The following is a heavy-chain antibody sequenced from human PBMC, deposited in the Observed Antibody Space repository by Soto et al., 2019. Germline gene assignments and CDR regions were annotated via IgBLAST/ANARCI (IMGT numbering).Heavy chain of an antibody. Sequence: GGSLRLSCAASGFTFSSYEMNWVRQAPGKGLEWVAVISYDGSNKYYADSVKGRFTISRDNSKNTLYLQMNSLRAEDTAVYYCARDAHDYGDYYKAFDIWGQGTMVTVSS. V-gene: IGHV3-30*04. D-gene: IGHD4-17*01. CDR2: ISYDGSNK. CDR1: GFTFSSYE. CDR3: ARDAHDYGDYYKAFDI. J-gene: IGHJ3*02.